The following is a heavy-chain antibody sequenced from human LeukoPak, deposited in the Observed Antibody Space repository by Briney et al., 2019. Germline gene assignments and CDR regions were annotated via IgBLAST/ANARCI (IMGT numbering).Heavy chain of an antibody. CDR2: IYYSGST. Sequence: SETLSLTCTVSGGSISSYYWSWIRQPPGKGLEWIGYIYYSGSTNYNPSLKSRVTISVDTSKNQFSLKLSSVTAADTAVYYCAREQGDFWSGYHYYYMDVWGKGTTVTVSS. CDR1: GGSISSYY. CDR3: AREQGDFWSGYHYYYMDV. D-gene: IGHD3-3*01. J-gene: IGHJ6*03. V-gene: IGHV4-59*01.